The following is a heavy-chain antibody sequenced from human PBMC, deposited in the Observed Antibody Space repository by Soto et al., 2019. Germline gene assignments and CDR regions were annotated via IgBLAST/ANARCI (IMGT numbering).Heavy chain of an antibody. CDR1: GYTFTSYA. CDR3: ARAPSWYTFDY. V-gene: IGHV1-3*01. CDR2: INAGNGNT. J-gene: IGHJ4*02. D-gene: IGHD6-13*01. Sequence: ASVKDSCKASGYTFTSYAMHWVRQAPGQRLEWMGWINAGNGNTKYSQKLQGRVTITRDTSASTAYMELSSLRSEDTAVYYCARAPSWYTFDYWGQGTLVTVSS.